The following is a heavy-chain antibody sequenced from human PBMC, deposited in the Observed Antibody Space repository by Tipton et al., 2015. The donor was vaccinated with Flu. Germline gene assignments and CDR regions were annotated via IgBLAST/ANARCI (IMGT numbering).Heavy chain of an antibody. CDR2: IYHSGTT. D-gene: IGHD3-10*02. J-gene: IGHJ4*02. CDR3: ARHTGDSVRGVIDY. Sequence: TLSLTCPVSGYSIRSAYYWGWVRRPPGKGLEWIGTIYHSGTTYYNPSLKSRLTISVDTSNNQFSLRLSSVTAADTAVYYCARHTGDSVRGVIDYWGQGTLGNLSS. V-gene: IGHV4-38-2*01. CDR1: GYSIRSAYY.